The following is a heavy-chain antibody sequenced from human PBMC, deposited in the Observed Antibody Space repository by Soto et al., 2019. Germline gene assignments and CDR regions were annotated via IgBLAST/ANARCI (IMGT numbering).Heavy chain of an antibody. CDR2: IIANNGNT. CDR3: ARGARDDILTGPRNYYFDY. CDR1: GYTFTSYG. Sequence: GASVKVSCKASGYTFTSYGISWVRQAPGQGLEWMGGIIANNGNTNYAQKFQGRVTITTDESTSTAYMELSSLRSEDTAVYYCARGARDDILTGPRNYYFDYWGQGTLVTVSS. J-gene: IGHJ4*02. D-gene: IGHD3-9*01. V-gene: IGHV1-18*04.